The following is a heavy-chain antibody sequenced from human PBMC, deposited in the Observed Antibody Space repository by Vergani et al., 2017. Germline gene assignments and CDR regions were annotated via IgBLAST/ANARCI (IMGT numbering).Heavy chain of an antibody. J-gene: IGHJ5*02. Sequence: QVQLHESGPGLVKPSQTLSLTCTVSGGSITSGSFYWSWIRQPAGKGLEWIGRIHSSGTTNYNPSLKSRVTLSVDTSKNQLSLSMTSVTAADTAVYYCARDSWTSELRGVYWFDTWGQGTLVSVSS. CDR2: IHSSGTT. D-gene: IGHD3-10*01. CDR3: ARDSWTSELRGVYWFDT. V-gene: IGHV4-61*02. CDR1: GGSITSGSFY.